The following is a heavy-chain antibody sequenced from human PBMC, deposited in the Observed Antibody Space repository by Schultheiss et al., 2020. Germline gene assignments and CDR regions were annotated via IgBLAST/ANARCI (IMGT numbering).Heavy chain of an antibody. J-gene: IGHJ4*02. CDR2: ISTSGNT. V-gene: IGHV4-39*07. D-gene: IGHD3-10*01. CDR3: ARDFYGSGSYGNFDY. Sequence: SETLSLTCTVSGGSISSSSYYWGWIRQPPGKGLEWIGSISTSGNTNYNPSLKSRVTMSVDTSKNQFSLKLSSVTAADTAVYYCARDFYGSGSYGNFDYWGQGTLVTVSS. CDR1: GGSISSSSYY.